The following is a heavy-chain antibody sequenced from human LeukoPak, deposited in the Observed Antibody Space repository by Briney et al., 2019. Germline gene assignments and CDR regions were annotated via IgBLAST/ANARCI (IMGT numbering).Heavy chain of an antibody. D-gene: IGHD3-16*01. V-gene: IGHV1-18*04. CDR1: GYTFTSYG. J-gene: IGHJ4*02. Sequence: GASVKVSCKASGYTFTSYGISWVRQAPGQGLEWMGWISAYNGNTNYAQKLQGRVTMTTDTSTSTAYVELRSLRSDDTAVYYCARDPLRSHVEYDYWGQGTLVTVSS. CDR2: ISAYNGNT. CDR3: ARDPLRSHVEYDY.